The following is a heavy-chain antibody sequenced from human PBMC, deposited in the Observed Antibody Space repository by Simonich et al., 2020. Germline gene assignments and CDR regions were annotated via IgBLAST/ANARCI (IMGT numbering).Heavy chain of an antibody. J-gene: IGHJ4*02. V-gene: IGHV3-7*01. CDR3: ARFRGRYFDWLFDY. CDR1: GFTFSSYW. CDR2: IKQEGSEK. D-gene: IGHD3-9*01. Sequence: EVQLVESGGGLVQPGGSLRLSCAASGFTFSSYWMSWVRQAPGKGRGWGANIKQEGSEKYYVDSVKGRFTISRDNAKNSLYLQMNSLRAEDTAVYYCARFRGRYFDWLFDYWGQGTLVTVSS.